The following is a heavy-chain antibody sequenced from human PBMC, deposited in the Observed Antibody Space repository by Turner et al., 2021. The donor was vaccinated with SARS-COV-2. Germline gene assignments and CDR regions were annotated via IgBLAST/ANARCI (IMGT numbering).Heavy chain of an antibody. CDR1: GFPSNSDA. J-gene: IGHJ4*02. Sequence: EVQLLESGGGLVQPGGSLRLSCAASGFPSNSDAMSWVRQAPGKGLEWVSAISGSGGSTYYADSVKGRFTISRDNSKNTLYLQMNSLRAEDTAVYYCAKGYSPDYWGQGTLVTVSS. CDR2: ISGSGGST. D-gene: IGHD4-4*01. V-gene: IGHV3-23*01. CDR3: AKGYSPDY.